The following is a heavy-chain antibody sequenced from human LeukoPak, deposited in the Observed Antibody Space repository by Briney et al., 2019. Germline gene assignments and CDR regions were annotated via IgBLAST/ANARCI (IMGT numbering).Heavy chain of an antibody. CDR1: GGSISSSNW. J-gene: IGHJ5*02. D-gene: IGHD3-10*01. V-gene: IGHV4-4*02. Sequence: PSETLSLTCAVSGGSISSSNWWSWVRQPPGKGLEWIGEIYHRGSTNYNPSLKSRVTISVDKSKNQFSLKLSSVTAADTAVYYCARDQYYYGSGKGHWFDPWGQGTLVTVSS. CDR3: ARDQYYYGSGKGHWFDP. CDR2: IYHRGST.